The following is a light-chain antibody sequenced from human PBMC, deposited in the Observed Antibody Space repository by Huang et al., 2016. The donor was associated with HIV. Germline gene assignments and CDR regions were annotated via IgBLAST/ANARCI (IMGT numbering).Light chain of an antibody. CDR3: HQYGTSVGT. CDR1: QTVSNNF. Sequence: EIVLTQSPGTLSLSPGERATLSCGASQTVSNNFLAWDQHKPGQAPRLLIYAASSRATGIPDRFSGSGSRRDFNLTISRLEPEDFAVYYCHQYGTSVGTFGPGTKVDVK. J-gene: IGKJ1*01. CDR2: AAS. V-gene: IGKV3-20*01.